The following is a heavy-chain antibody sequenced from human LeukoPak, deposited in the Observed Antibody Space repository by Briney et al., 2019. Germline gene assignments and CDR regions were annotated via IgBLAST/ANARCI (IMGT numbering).Heavy chain of an antibody. CDR3: ARDTFYGGNSSSAFDI. V-gene: IGHV1-18*01. D-gene: IGHD4-23*01. J-gene: IGHJ3*02. Sequence: GASVKVSCKASGYTFTSYGICWVRQAPGQGLEWMGWISAYNGNTNYAQKLQGRVTMTTDTSTSTAYMELRSLRSDDTAVYYCARDTFYGGNSSSAFDIWGQGTMVTVSS. CDR2: ISAYNGNT. CDR1: GYTFTSYG.